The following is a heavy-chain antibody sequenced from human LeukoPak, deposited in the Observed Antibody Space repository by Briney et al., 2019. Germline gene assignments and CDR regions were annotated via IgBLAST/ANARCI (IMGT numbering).Heavy chain of an antibody. J-gene: IGHJ4*02. Sequence: ASVKVSCKASGYTFTSYDINWVRQATGQGLEWMGWINPNHGDTNYAQKFQDRVSMTRDTSISTAYMHLSRLRSADTAVYYCARESILNCSGGSCYRDYFDYWGQGTLVTVSS. CDR3: ARESILNCSGGSCYRDYFDY. CDR1: GYTFTSYD. D-gene: IGHD2-15*01. CDR2: INPNHGDT. V-gene: IGHV1-2*02.